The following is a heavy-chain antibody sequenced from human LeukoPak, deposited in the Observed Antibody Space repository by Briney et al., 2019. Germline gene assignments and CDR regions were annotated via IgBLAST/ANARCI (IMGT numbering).Heavy chain of an antibody. CDR1: GGTFSSYA. Sequence: ASVKVSCKASGGTFSSYAISWVRQAPGQGLEWMGRIIPILGIANYAQKFQGRVTITADKSTSTAYMELSSLRSEDTAVYYCARDVRHYYDSSGYYSHNDYWGQGTLVTVSS. V-gene: IGHV1-69*04. CDR2: IIPILGIA. CDR3: ARDVRHYYDSSGYYSHNDY. J-gene: IGHJ4*02. D-gene: IGHD3-22*01.